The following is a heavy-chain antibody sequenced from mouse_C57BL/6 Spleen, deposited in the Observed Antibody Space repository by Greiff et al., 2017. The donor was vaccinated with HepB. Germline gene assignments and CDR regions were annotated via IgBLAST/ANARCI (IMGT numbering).Heavy chain of an antibody. CDR2: IDPENGDT. D-gene: IGHD2-4*01. CDR3: ICDYGWFAY. CDR1: GFNIKDDY. Sequence: EVKLQESGAELVRPGASVKLSCTASGFNIKDDYMHWVKQRPEQGLEWIGWIDPENGDTEYASKFQGKATITADTSSNTAYLQLSSLTSEDTAVYYCICDYGWFAYWGQGTLVTVSA. J-gene: IGHJ3*01. V-gene: IGHV14-4*01.